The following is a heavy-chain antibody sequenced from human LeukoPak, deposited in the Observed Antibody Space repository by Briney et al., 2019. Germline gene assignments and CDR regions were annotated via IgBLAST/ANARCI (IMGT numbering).Heavy chain of an antibody. CDR2: IYYSGST. CDR3: ARDGYSGSDAL. V-gene: IGHV4-39*07. Sequence: SETLSLACTVSGGSISSSSYYWGWIRQPPGKGLEWIGSIYYSGSTYYNPSLKSRVTISVDTSKNQFSLKLSSVTAADTAVYYCARDGYSGSDALWGQGTLVTVSS. D-gene: IGHD5-12*01. CDR1: GGSISSSSYY. J-gene: IGHJ4*02.